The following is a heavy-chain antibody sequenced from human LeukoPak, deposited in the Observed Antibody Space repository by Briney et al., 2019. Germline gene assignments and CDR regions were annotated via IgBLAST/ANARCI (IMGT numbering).Heavy chain of an antibody. CDR3: ARGSTMVRGVEDP. J-gene: IGHJ5*02. CDR2: IYYRVTS. D-gene: IGHD3-10*01. Sequence: NPSETLSLTCTVSGGSISSYYWSWIRQPPGKGLEWIGYIYYRVTSDYNPSLKSRVTMSVDMSTRQISLKLSSVTAADTAVYYCARGSTMVRGVEDPWGQGTLVTVSS. CDR1: GGSISSYY. V-gene: IGHV4-59*01.